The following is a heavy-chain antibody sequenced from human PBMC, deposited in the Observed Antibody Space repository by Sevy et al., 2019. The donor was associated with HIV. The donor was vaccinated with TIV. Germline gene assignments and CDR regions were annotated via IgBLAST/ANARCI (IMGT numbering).Heavy chain of an antibody. D-gene: IGHD3-22*01. Sequence: GGSLRLSCAASGFTFNNYWMTWVRQAPGKGLEWVANIKQDGSDKYYMESVKGRFNISRDNSKNTLYLQMNSLRAEDTAVYYCAKETYYYDSSGYYLFDYWGQGTLVTVSS. CDR2: IKQDGSDK. V-gene: IGHV3-7*03. J-gene: IGHJ4*02. CDR3: AKETYYYDSSGYYLFDY. CDR1: GFTFNNYW.